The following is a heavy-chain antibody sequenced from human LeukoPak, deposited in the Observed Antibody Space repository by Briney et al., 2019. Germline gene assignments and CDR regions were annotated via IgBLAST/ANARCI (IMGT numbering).Heavy chain of an antibody. CDR1: GFPFIGNS. Sequence: PGGSLVLSCAASGFPFIGNSMNWVGQAQGKGLEGVSSIISSSSYIYYADSVKGRFTISRDNAKNSLYLQMNSLRAEDTAVYYCAELGITMIGGVWGKGTTVTISS. D-gene: IGHD3-10*02. V-gene: IGHV3-21*01. J-gene: IGHJ6*04. CDR3: AELGITMIGGV. CDR2: IISSSSYI.